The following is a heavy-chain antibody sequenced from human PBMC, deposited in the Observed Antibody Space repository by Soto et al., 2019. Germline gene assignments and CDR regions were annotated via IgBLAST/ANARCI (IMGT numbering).Heavy chain of an antibody. CDR3: ARSYSYGSYWYFDY. J-gene: IGHJ4*02. Sequence: ASVKVSCKASGYTFNNYGVSRVRQATGQGRERMGWITVYKGKTNNAQKLQGRVTMTTDTSTSTAHMELWSLGSDDTAVYFCARSYSYGSYWYFDYWGQGALVTVSS. V-gene: IGHV1-18*04. D-gene: IGHD5-18*01. CDR1: GYTFNNYG. CDR2: ITVYKGKT.